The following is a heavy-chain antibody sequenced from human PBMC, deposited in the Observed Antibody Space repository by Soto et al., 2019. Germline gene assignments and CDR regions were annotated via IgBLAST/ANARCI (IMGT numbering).Heavy chain of an antibody. CDR3: AFGRFGETHSPIGY. V-gene: IGHV3-23*01. J-gene: IGHJ4*02. D-gene: IGHD3-10*01. CDR1: GFPFSSYS. CDR2: ISGDGVGT. Sequence: GGSLRLSCAASGFPFSSYSMLWVRQAPGQGPEWVSGISGDGVGTHYADSVKGRFTISRDNSRNTLFLQMSSLRPEDTAKYYCAFGRFGETHSPIGYWGQGALVTVSS.